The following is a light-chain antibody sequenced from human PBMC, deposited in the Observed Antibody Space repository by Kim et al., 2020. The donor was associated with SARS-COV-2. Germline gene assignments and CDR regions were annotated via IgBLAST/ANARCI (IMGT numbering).Light chain of an antibody. J-gene: IGKJ4*01. CDR2: AAS. CDR1: QGISSW. CDR3: QQANSLPLT. Sequence: AAVGDRVTITCRASQGISSWLVGCQQKTGRAPTLLIYAASSLLSGVPSRFSGSGSGTDFSLTISSRQPEDFATYYCQQANSLPLTFGGGTKVDIK. V-gene: IGKV1-12*01.